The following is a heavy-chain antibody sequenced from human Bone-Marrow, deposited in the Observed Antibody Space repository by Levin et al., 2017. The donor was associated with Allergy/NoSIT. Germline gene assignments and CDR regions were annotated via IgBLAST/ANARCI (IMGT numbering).Heavy chain of an antibody. D-gene: IGHD1-26*01. CDR3: GRVGRIGSGCYVEN. V-gene: IGHV3-11*01. Sequence: GGSLRLSCAASGFTFSDYYMSWIRQAPGKGPEWISYIRPSSTTIFYADSVKGRFTISRDNAKKSLFLQMNSLRPADTAVFYCGRVGRIGSGCYVENWGQGTLVTVSS. CDR1: GFTFSDYY. CDR2: IRPSSTTI. J-gene: IGHJ4*02.